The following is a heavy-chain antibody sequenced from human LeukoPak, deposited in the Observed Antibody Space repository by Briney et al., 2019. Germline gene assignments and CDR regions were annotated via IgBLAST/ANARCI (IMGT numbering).Heavy chain of an antibody. D-gene: IGHD2-2*01. CDR2: ISYDGSNK. CDR3: ARDRAYQLPADY. J-gene: IGHJ4*02. CDR1: GFTFSSYD. V-gene: IGHV3-30*19. Sequence: PGGSLRLSCAASGFTFSSYDMHWVRQAPGKGLEWVAVISYDGSNKYYADSVKGRFTISRDNSKNTLYLQMNSLRAEDTAVYYCARDRAYQLPADYWGQGTLVTVSS.